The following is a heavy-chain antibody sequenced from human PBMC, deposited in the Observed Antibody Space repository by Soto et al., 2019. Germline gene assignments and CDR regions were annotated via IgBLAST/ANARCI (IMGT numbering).Heavy chain of an antibody. D-gene: IGHD3-16*02. V-gene: IGHV3-9*01. J-gene: IGHJ5*02. CDR1: GFSFDRYA. Sequence: DVQLVESGGGLVQPGGSLRLSCAASGFSFDRYAMYWVRQVPGKGLEWVSGISWNSETIAYADSVKGRFTISRDNAKNTLYLQMNRRRAEDTARNYCAKDPLLGEVSSINNWCDPGGQGTLVTVSS. CDR2: ISWNSETI. CDR3: AKDPLLGEVSSINNWCDP.